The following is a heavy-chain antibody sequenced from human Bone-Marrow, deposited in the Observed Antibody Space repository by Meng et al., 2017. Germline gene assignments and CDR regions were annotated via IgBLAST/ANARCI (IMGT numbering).Heavy chain of an antibody. CDR2: IRGHNGNT. CDR1: GYSFTNYG. V-gene: IGHV1-18*01. CDR3: ARGRITYYFDTSAYYAEYFDY. Sequence: ASVKVSCKASGYSFTNYGINWVRQAPGQGLEWMGWIRGHNGNTNYAQKLQGRVTMTTDTSTSTAYLEVGSLRSDDPAVYYCARGRITYYFDTSAYYAEYFDYWGQGTLVTVSS. J-gene: IGHJ4*02. D-gene: IGHD3-22*01.